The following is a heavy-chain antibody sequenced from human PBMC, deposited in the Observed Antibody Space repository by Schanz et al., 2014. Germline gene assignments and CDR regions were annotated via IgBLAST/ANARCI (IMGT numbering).Heavy chain of an antibody. CDR2: IASGGSHT. Sequence: VHLVESGGGVVQPGGSLRLSCAASGITFSDYAMSWVRQAPGKGLEWVSTIASGGSHTFYADSVTGRFTISGDNSKNTMYLQMNSLRAEDTAVYYCVKDLQRELLRDDHYYGMDVWGQGTTVTVSS. CDR1: GITFSDYA. V-gene: IGHV3-23*04. D-gene: IGHD1-26*01. J-gene: IGHJ6*02. CDR3: VKDLQRELLRDDHYYGMDV.